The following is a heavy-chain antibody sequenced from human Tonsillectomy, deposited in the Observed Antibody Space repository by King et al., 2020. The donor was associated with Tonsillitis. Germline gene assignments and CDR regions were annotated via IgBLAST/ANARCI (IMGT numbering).Heavy chain of an antibody. CDR3: ARDRGYGDPWYYDY. CDR2: IKSDGSST. D-gene: IGHD4-17*01. Sequence: VQLVQSGGGLVQPGGSVRLSCAASGFSFSSCWMHLVRQAPGKGLVWVARIKSDGSSTTYADSVKGRFTISRDNAKNTLYLQMNNLRAEDTAVYYCARDRGYGDPWYYDYWGQGTLVTVSS. J-gene: IGHJ4*02. V-gene: IGHV3-74*01. CDR1: GFSFSSCW.